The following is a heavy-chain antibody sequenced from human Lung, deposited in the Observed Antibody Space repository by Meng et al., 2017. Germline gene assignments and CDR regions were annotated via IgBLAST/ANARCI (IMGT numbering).Heavy chain of an antibody. V-gene: IGHV4-31*03. CDR3: VRARNRLLDP. J-gene: IGHJ5*02. Sequence: QVQLQESGPGLVKTSQTLSLTCSVSGVSFSSRGYYWGWIRQHPGRGLEWIGYIYYSGSTFYNPDFKSRVTISVDTSKNQFSLNLNSVSAADTAVYYCVRARNRLLDPWGQGTLVTVSS. CDR1: GVSFSSRGYY. CDR2: IYYSGST. D-gene: IGHD3-3*01.